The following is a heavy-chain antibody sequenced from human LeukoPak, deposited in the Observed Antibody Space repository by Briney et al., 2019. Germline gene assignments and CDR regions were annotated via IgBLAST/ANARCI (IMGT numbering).Heavy chain of an antibody. CDR3: ASGYYDFWSGPEAGAYGMDV. J-gene: IGHJ6*02. D-gene: IGHD3-3*01. CDR1: GFTFSDYY. CDR2: ISSSGSTI. Sequence: GGSLRLSCAASGFTFSDYYMSWIRQAPGKGLEWVSYISSSGSTIYYADSVKGRFTISRDNAKNSLYLQMNSLRAEDTAVYYCASGYYDFWSGPEAGAYGMDVWGQGTTVTVSS. V-gene: IGHV3-11*01.